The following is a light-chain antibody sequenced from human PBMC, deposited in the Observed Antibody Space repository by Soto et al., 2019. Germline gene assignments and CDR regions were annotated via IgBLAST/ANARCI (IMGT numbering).Light chain of an antibody. V-gene: IGKV1-5*03. Sequence: DIQMTQSPSTLSASVGDRVTITCRASQSISSWLAWYQQRPGKAPKLLIHKASNLESGVPSRFSATVSGTEFSLTITSLQPEDFATYYCQQLFDSPITFGQGTRLEIK. CDR1: QSISSW. J-gene: IGKJ5*01. CDR3: QQLFDSPIT. CDR2: KAS.